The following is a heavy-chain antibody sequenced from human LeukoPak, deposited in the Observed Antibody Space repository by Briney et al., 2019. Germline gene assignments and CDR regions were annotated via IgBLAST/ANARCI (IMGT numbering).Heavy chain of an antibody. Sequence: PSEPLSLTWTASGGFFSSTSYYWRWTRQPPGRGLEWIASIYYSGTTYYNPSLKSRVTISVDTSKNQFSLKLSSEGAADSAVYYCPRQISSGTQPCDWFDLWRQRTLVTVSS. J-gene: IGHJ5*02. D-gene: IGHD6-19*01. V-gene: IGHV4-39*01. CDR2: IYYSGTT. CDR3: PRQISSGTQPCDWFDL. CDR1: GGFFSSTSYY.